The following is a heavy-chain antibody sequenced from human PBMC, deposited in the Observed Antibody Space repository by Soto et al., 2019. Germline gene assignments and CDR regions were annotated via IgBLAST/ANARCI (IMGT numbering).Heavy chain of an antibody. Sequence: GESLKISCKSSGYSFTSYWIGWVRQMPGKGLEWMGIIYPGDSDTRYSPSFQGQVTISADKSISTAYLQWSSLKASDTAMYYCARGRMVAGRENYFDYWGQGTLVTVSS. CDR2: IYPGDSDT. V-gene: IGHV5-51*01. J-gene: IGHJ4*02. CDR3: ARGRMVAGRENYFDY. D-gene: IGHD6-19*01. CDR1: GYSFTSYW.